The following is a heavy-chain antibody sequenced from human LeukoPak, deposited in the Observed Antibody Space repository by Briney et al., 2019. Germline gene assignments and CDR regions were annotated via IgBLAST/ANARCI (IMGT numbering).Heavy chain of an antibody. J-gene: IGHJ4*02. CDR2: IYYSGST. Sequence: SETLSLTCTVSGGSISSYYWSWIRQPPGKGLEWIGYIYYSGSTNYNPSLKSRVTISVDTSKNQFSLKLSSVTAADTAVYYCARDYYYDSSGYFRDWGQRTLVTVSS. D-gene: IGHD3-22*01. CDR1: GGSISSYY. CDR3: ARDYYYDSSGYFRD. V-gene: IGHV4-59*01.